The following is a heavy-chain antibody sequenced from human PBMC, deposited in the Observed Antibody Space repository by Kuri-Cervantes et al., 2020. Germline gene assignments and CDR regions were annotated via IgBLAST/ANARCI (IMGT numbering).Heavy chain of an antibody. V-gene: IGHV1-69*13. D-gene: IGHD3-3*01. CDR1: GGTFSSYA. CDR2: IIPIFGTA. Sequence: SVKVSCKASGGTFSSYAISWVRQAPGQGLEWMGGIIPIFGTANYAQKFQGRVTITADESTSTAYLQWSSLKASDTAMYYCARVWSDYSVLGAFDIWGQGTMVTVSS. CDR3: ARVWSDYSVLGAFDI. J-gene: IGHJ3*02.